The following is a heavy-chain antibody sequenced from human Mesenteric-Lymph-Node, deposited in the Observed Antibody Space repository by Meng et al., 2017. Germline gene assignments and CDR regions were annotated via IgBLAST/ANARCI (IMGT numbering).Heavy chain of an antibody. CDR3: ARGGPNDFWSGYLDY. V-gene: IGHV1-18*01. CDR2: ISAYNGNT. Sequence: VQLVQSGAEVKKPGASVTLSCKSSGYTFTSYGISWVRQAPGQGLEWMGWISAYNGNTNYAQKLQGRVTMTTDTSTSTAYMELRSLRSDDTAVYYCARGGPNDFWSGYLDYWGQGTLVTVSS. J-gene: IGHJ4*02. D-gene: IGHD3-3*01. CDR1: GYTFTSYG.